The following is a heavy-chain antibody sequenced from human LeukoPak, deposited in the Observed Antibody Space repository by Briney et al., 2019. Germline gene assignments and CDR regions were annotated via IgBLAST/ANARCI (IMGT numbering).Heavy chain of an antibody. CDR2: MNRDSGKK. Sequence: GGSVKVSCKASGYTFTSYDMNWVRQATGQGREWVGWMNRDSGKKGYAQKFQGRVTMTRNTSISTDYMELSSLRAEETAVYYCASFQKQVWGQGTLVTVSS. CDR3: ASFQKQV. V-gene: IGHV1-8*01. CDR1: GYTFTSYD. J-gene: IGHJ4*02.